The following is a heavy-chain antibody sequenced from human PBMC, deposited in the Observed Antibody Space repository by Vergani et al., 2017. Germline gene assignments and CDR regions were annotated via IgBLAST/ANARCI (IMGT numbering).Heavy chain of an antibody. CDR1: GFTFIMHA. V-gene: IGHV3-23*01. CDR3: AKVGRSEVAGTFGAFDI. J-gene: IGHJ3*02. Sequence: EVQLLESGGDLVQPGGSLRLSCAASGFTFIMHAMSWVRQAPGKGPEWVSTLSASDRRTHYADSVKGRFTISRDNSKNTLFLHMNSLRPEDTAVYYCAKVGRSEVAGTFGAFDIWGQGTMVTVSS. D-gene: IGHD6-19*01. CDR2: LSASDRRT.